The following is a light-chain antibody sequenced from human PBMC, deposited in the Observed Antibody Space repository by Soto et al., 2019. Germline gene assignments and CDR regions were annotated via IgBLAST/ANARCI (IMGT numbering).Light chain of an antibody. CDR3: QSYDSSLSGYV. J-gene: IGLJ1*01. CDR2: ANT. CDR1: SSNIGAGFD. V-gene: IGLV1-40*01. Sequence: QSVLTQPPSVSGAPGQRVTISCTGSSSNIGAGFDVHWYQQLPGTAPRLLIYANTKRPSGVPDRFSGSRSGTSISLAISGLRAEDEADYFYQSYDSSLSGYVFGTETKVTGL.